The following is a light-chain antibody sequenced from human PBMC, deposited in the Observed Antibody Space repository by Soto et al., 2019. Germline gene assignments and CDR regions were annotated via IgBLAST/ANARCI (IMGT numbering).Light chain of an antibody. CDR3: QQYENLPT. Sequence: DIVMTQSPLSLPFTPGEPASISCRSSQSLLHSNGYTYLDWYLQKPGQSPQLLIYLASNRSSGVPDRFSGSGSGTDFTLKINRLEAEDVGVYYCQQYENLPTCGQGTRLENK. CDR2: LAS. V-gene: IGKV2-28*01. CDR1: QSLLHSNGYTY. J-gene: IGKJ5*01.